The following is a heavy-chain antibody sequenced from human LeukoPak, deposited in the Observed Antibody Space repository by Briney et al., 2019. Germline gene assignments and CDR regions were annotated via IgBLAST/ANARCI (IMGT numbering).Heavy chain of an antibody. V-gene: IGHV3-7*01. J-gene: IGHJ4*02. CDR1: GFTVSSNY. CDR2: IKQDGSEK. D-gene: IGHD2-2*01. Sequence: GGSLRLSCAASGFTVSSNYMSWVRQAPGKGLEWVANIKQDGSEKYYVDSVKGRFTISRDNAKNSLYLQMNSLRAEDTAVYYCARGAVPASLWGQGTLVTVSS. CDR3: ARGAVPASL.